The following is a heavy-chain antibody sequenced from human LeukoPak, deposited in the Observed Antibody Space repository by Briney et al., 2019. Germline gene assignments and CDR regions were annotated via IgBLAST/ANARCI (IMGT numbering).Heavy chain of an antibody. Sequence: ASVKVSCKASGYTFTSYYMHWVRQAPGQGLEWMGWINPNSGGTNYAQKFQGRVTMTRDTSISTAYMELSRLRSDDTAVYYCARDRVVVPAAFDYWGQGTLVTVSS. CDR2: INPNSGGT. CDR3: ARDRVVVPAAFDY. CDR1: GYTFTSYY. V-gene: IGHV1-2*02. D-gene: IGHD2-2*01. J-gene: IGHJ4*02.